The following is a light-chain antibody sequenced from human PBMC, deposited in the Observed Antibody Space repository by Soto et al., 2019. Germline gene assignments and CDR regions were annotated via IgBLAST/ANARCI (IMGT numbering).Light chain of an antibody. CDR3: QQYNDWPLT. V-gene: IGKV3-15*01. Sequence: EIVMTQSPATLSVSPGERATLSCRASQIVSGNLAWYQQKPGQAPRLLIYGAFTRATGIPARFSGTGSGTEFTLTISSLQSEDFALYYCQQYNDWPLTFGQGTKVDIK. CDR2: GAF. J-gene: IGKJ1*01. CDR1: QIVSGN.